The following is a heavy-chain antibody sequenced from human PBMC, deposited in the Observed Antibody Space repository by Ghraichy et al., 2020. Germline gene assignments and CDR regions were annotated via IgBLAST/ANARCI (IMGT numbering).Heavy chain of an antibody. Sequence: GGSLRLSCAASGFTFGGDWMSWVRQAPGKGLEWVGNIKEDGSGQYYVYSVKGLFTISRDNAKNSLYLHMDSMRAEATAVYYYFRDHDYWVRATLVIVSS. D-gene: IGHD5-24*01. CDR3: FRDHDY. CDR1: GFTFGGDW. CDR2: IKEDGSGQ. V-gene: IGHV3-7*03. J-gene: IGHJ4*01.